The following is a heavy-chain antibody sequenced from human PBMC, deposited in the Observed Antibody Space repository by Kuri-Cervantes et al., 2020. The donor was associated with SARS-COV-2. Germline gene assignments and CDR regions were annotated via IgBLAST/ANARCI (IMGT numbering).Heavy chain of an antibody. J-gene: IGHJ4*02. CDR3: AKVCTNGVCWEY. V-gene: IGHV3-33*06. CDR2: IWYDGSNK. D-gene: IGHD2-8*01. CDR1: GFTFSSYG. Sequence: GGSLRPSCVASGFTFSSYGMHWVRQAPGKGLEWVAVIWYDGSNKYYADSVKGRFTISRDNSKNTLYLQMNSLRAEDTAVYYCAKVCTNGVCWEYWGQGTLVTVSS.